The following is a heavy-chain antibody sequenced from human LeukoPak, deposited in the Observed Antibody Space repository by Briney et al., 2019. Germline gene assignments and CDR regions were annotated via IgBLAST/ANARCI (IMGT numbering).Heavy chain of an antibody. CDR2: IKHDGSEA. CDR1: EFTCNRYW. Sequence: GGSLRLSCAASEFTCNRYWMSWVRQAPGKGLEWVANIKHDGSEAHYVDSVKGRFTISRDNAKNSLSLQMNSLNVDDTGVYFCTRDALFGSGRTHLDFWSQGTLVSVSS. J-gene: IGHJ4*02. V-gene: IGHV3-7*04. D-gene: IGHD3-10*01. CDR3: TRDALFGSGRTHLDF.